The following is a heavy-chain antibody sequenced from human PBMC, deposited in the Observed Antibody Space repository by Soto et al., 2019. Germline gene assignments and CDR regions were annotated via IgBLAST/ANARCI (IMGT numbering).Heavy chain of an antibody. D-gene: IGHD2-2*01. CDR2: INSDGSST. V-gene: IGHV3-74*01. CDR3: ARDGAPCSSTSCLVFYYYYGMDV. CDR1: GFTFSSYW. J-gene: IGHJ6*02. Sequence: EVQLVESGGGLVQPGGSLRLSCAASGFTFSSYWMHWVRQAPGKGLVWVSRINSDGSSTSYADSVKGRFTISRDNAKNTLYLQMNSLRAEDTAVYYCARDGAPCSSTSCLVFYYYYGMDVWGQGTTVTVSS.